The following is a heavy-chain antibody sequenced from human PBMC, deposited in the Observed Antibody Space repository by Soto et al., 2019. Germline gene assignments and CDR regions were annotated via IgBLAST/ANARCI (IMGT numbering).Heavy chain of an antibody. CDR1: GFIFDNHA. D-gene: IGHD2-21*02. J-gene: IGHJ4*02. CDR3: ARDRCGGDCYSFDY. V-gene: IGHV3-9*01. CDR2: VSWNSGSI. Sequence: LGGSLRLSCAASGFIFDNHAMNWFRQAPGKGLEWVAGVSWNSGSIDYADSVKGRFTISRDNAKNSLYLQMNSLRAEDTAFYYCARDRCGGDCYSFDYWGQGTLVTVSS.